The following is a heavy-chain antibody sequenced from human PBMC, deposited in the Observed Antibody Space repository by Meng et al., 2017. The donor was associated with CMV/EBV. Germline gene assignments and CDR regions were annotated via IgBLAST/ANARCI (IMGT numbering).Heavy chain of an antibody. D-gene: IGHD5-24*01. CDR2: ISSSSSYI. V-gene: IGHV3-21*01. CDR1: GFTFSSYS. J-gene: IGHJ1*01. CDR3: ARDPSITPGQH. Sequence: GGSLRLSCAASGFTFSSYSMNWVRQAPGKGLEWVSSISSSSSYIYYADSVKGRFTISRDNAKNSLYLQMNSLRADDTAVYYCARDPSITPGQHWGQGTLVTVSS.